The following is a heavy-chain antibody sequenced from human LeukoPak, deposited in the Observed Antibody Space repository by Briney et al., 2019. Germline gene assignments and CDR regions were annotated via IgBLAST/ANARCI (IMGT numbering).Heavy chain of an antibody. CDR3: AKGKDTYYFDSSGYYFGEN. D-gene: IGHD3-22*01. V-gene: IGHV3-23*01. Sequence: GGSLRLSCAASGFTFSSYAMSWVRQAPGKGLQWVSAISGSGGSTYYADSVKGRFTISRDNSKNTLYLQMNSLRAEDTAVYYCAKGKDTYYFDSSGYYFGENSGRGTLVTVSS. CDR2: ISGSGGST. CDR1: GFTFSSYA. J-gene: IGHJ4*02.